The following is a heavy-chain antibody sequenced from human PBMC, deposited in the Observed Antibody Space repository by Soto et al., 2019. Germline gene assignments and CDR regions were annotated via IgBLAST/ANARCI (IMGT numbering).Heavy chain of an antibody. J-gene: IGHJ4*02. Sequence: QMRLQESGPGLVKPSETLSLTCTVSDGYINNHFWSWIRQPAGKGLEWIGHIYMSGTTTHNPSLKSRVTMSVDTPRNQFSLKVSSVTAADTAVYYCARINGGSPDFWGQGALVTVSS. CDR3: ARINGGSPDF. D-gene: IGHD2-15*01. CDR2: IYMSGTT. CDR1: DGYINNHF. V-gene: IGHV4-4*07.